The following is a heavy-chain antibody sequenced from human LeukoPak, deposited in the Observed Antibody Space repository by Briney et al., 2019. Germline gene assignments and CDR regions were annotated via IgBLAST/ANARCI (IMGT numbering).Heavy chain of an antibody. J-gene: IGHJ6*03. CDR1: GGSFSGYY. D-gene: IGHD5-18*01. CDR2: INHSGST. Sequence: SETLSLTCAVYGGSFSGYYWSWIRQPPGKGLEWIGEINHSGSTNYNPSLKSRVTISVDTSKNQFSLKLSSVTAADTAVYYCARALRGTAMDLYYYYYMDVWGKGTTVTVSS. V-gene: IGHV4-34*01. CDR3: ARALRGTAMDLYYYYYMDV.